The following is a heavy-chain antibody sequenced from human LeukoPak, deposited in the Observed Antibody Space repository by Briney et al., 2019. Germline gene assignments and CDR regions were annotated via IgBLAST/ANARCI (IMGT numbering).Heavy chain of an antibody. CDR1: GYSLSELS. D-gene: IGHD2-15*01. CDR2: FDPEDVET. V-gene: IGHV1-24*01. CDR3: AISGNDAFDI. J-gene: IGHJ3*02. Sequence: ASVKVSCKVSGYSLSELSRHWVRQAPGKGLEWMGGFDPEDVETAYAQKFQGRVTMTEDTSTDTAYLELGSLRSEDTAVYYCAISGNDAFDIWGQGTMVTVSS.